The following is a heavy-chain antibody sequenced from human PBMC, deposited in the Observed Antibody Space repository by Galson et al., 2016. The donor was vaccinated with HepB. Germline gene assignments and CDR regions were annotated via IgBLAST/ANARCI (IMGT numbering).Heavy chain of an antibody. CDR2: INAGNGKT. V-gene: IGHV1-3*01. J-gene: IGHJ6*02. D-gene: IGHD3-22*01. Sequence: FRNYAMHWVRQAPGQRLEWMAWINAGNGKTKSSERFQGRVTITRDTSASTAYMELISLRSEDTAVYYCARAMRYYDSSGYPSVGMDVWGQGTTVTVSS. CDR1: FRNYA. CDR3: ARAMRYYDSSGYPSVGMDV.